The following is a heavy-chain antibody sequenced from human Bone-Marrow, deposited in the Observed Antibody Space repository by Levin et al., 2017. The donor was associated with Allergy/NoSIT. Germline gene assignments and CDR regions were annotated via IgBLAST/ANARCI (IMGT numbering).Heavy chain of an antibody. V-gene: IGHV3-33*01. Sequence: GGSLRLSCAASGFTFSSYGMHWVRQAPGKGLEWVAVIWYDGSNKYYADSVKGRFTISRDNSKNTLYLQMNSLRAEDTAVYYCARGDPTVIYAFDIWGQGTMVTVSS. D-gene: IGHD4-17*01. CDR3: ARGDPTVIYAFDI. CDR2: IWYDGSNK. CDR1: GFTFSSYG. J-gene: IGHJ3*02.